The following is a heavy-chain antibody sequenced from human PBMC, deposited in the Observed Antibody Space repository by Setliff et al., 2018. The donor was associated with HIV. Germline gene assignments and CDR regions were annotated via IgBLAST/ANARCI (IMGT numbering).Heavy chain of an antibody. Sequence: ASVKVSCKASGYTLTHYAISWVRQAPGQGLEYLGWISAYNGNTNYAQKVQGRITMTTDASTSTVDMELRSLTSDDTAVYYCARLASCGWPLEVFDIWGQGTMVTVSS. J-gene: IGHJ3*02. CDR3: ARLASCGWPLEVFDI. V-gene: IGHV1-18*01. D-gene: IGHD6-19*01. CDR2: ISAYNGNT. CDR1: GYTLTHYA.